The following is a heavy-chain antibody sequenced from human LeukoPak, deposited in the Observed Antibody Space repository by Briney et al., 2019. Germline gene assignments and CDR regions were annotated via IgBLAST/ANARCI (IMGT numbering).Heavy chain of an antibody. V-gene: IGHV1-69*13. CDR1: GIIFSRDG. CDR3: ARVQMATTINNFYFDY. Sequence: GASVKVSCKTSGIIFSRDGITWVRQAPGQGLEWMGGIIPRFGKANYPQKFQGRITITADESTSTAYMELGSLRSEDTAVYFCARVQMATTINNFYFDYWGPGTLVTVSS. CDR2: IIPRFGKA. J-gene: IGHJ4*02. D-gene: IGHD5-24*01.